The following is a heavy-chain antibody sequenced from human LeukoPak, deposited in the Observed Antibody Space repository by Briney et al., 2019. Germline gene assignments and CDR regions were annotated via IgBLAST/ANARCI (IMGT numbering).Heavy chain of an antibody. CDR3: GRGPGYRSDY. CDR1: GLSFNTYW. D-gene: IGHD5-12*01. Sequence: GGSLRLSCAASGLSFNTYWMTWVRQAPGKGLEWVANINQDGSEKNYVGSAKGRFTISRDSAKKSLYLQMNSLRAEDTAVYYCGRGPGYRSDYWGQGTLVTVSS. CDR2: INQDGSEK. V-gene: IGHV3-7*05. J-gene: IGHJ4*02.